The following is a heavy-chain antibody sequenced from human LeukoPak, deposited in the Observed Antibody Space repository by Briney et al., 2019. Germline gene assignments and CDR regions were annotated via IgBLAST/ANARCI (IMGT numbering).Heavy chain of an antibody. CDR2: ISGSGGST. Sequence: PGGSLRLSCAASGFTFSSYAMSWVRQAPGKGLEWVSAISGSGGSTYYADSVKGRFTISRDNSKNTLYLQMNSLGAEDTAVYYCAKAQLRYFDWDCDYWGQGTLVTVSS. D-gene: IGHD3-9*01. CDR3: AKAQLRYFDWDCDY. V-gene: IGHV3-23*01. J-gene: IGHJ4*02. CDR1: GFTFSSYA.